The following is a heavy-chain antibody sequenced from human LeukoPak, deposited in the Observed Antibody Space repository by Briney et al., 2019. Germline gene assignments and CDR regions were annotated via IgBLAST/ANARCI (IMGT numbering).Heavy chain of an antibody. J-gene: IGHJ4*02. Sequence: SETLSLTCAVYGGSFSGYYWSWIRQPPGKGLEWIGEINHSGSTNYNPSLKSRVTISVDTSKNQFSLKLSSVTAADTAVYYCARRTYYYDSSGSSSGCYFDYWGQGTLVTVSS. CDR1: GGSFSGYY. CDR3: ARRTYYYDSSGSSSGCYFDY. CDR2: INHSGST. D-gene: IGHD3-22*01. V-gene: IGHV4-34*01.